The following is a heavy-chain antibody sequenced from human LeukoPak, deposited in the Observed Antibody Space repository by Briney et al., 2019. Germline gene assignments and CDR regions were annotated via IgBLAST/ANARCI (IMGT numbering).Heavy chain of an antibody. Sequence: PSETLSLTCTVSGGSIGSYYWSWIRQPPGKGLEWIGYIYYSGSTNYNPSLKSRVTISVDTSKNQFSLKLSSVTAADTAVYYCARHSSGYYYGGWFDPWGQGTLVTVSS. CDR2: IYYSGST. V-gene: IGHV4-59*08. J-gene: IGHJ5*02. D-gene: IGHD3-22*01. CDR3: ARHSSGYYYGGWFDP. CDR1: GGSIGSYY.